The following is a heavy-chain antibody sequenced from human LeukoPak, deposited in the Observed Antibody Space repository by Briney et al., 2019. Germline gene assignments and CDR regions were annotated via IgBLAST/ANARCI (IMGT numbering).Heavy chain of an antibody. J-gene: IGHJ6*02. CDR3: AGSEAPITPPPYGVGV. D-gene: IGHD3-10*01. V-gene: IGHV4-31*03. CDR1: GDSINSGGYC. Sequence: PSETLSLTCTLSGDSINSGGYCWNWFRQLPGKGLEWIGYIYSSGNTFYNPSLKSRVIISVDTSKNQFSLKLSSVTAADTALYYCAGSEAPITPPPYGVGVRGQGTKVTVSS. CDR2: IYSSGNT.